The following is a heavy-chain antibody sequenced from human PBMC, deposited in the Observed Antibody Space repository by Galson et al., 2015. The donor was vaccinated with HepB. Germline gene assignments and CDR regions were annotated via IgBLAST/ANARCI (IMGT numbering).Heavy chain of an antibody. J-gene: IGHJ5*02. CDR3: ARGTYCDS. D-gene: IGHD3-3*01. CDR2: MNPSSGNT. Sequence: SVKVSCKASGYTFTNDDINWVRQAAGQGLEWMGWMNPSSGNTGFAQKFQGRVTLTRDTSISTAYMELSNPTSEDTAVYYCARGTYCDSWGQGTLVTVST. V-gene: IGHV1-8*01. CDR1: GYTFTNDD.